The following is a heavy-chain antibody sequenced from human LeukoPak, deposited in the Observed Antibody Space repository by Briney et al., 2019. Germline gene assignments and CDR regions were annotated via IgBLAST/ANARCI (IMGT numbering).Heavy chain of an antibody. CDR3: ARDVGLRLRAGGDAFDI. V-gene: IGHV3-66*02. CDR2: IYSGGST. Sequence: GESLRLSCAASGFTVSSNYMGWVRQAPGKGLEWVSVIYSGGSTYYADSVKGRFTISRDNSKNTLYLQMNSLRAEDTAVYYCARDVGLRLRAGGDAFDIWGQGTMVTVSS. D-gene: IGHD4-17*01. CDR1: GFTVSSNY. J-gene: IGHJ3*02.